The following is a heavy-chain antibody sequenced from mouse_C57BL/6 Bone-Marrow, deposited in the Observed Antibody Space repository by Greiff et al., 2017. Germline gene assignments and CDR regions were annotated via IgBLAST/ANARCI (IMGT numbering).Heavy chain of an antibody. CDR2: IDPENGDT. CDR3: TTPATYYFDY. J-gene: IGHJ2*01. CDR1: GFNIKDDY. V-gene: IGHV14-4*01. D-gene: IGHD1-1*01. Sequence: EVQLQQSGAELVRPGASVKLSCTASGFNIKDDYMHWVKQRPEQGLEWIGWIDPENGDTEYASKFQGKATITADTSSNTAYLRLSSLTSEDTAVYYCTTPATYYFDYWGQGTTLTVSS.